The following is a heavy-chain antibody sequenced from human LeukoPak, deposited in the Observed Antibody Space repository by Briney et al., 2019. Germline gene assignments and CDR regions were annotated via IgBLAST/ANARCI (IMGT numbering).Heavy chain of an antibody. CDR3: ARDILYCSGGSCYPRGLVYFDY. CDR1: GYTFTSYY. D-gene: IGHD2-15*01. CDR2: INPSGGST. Sequence: ASVKVSCKASGYTFTSYYMHWVRQAPGQGLEWMGIINPSGGSTSYAQKFQGRVTMTRDTSTSTVYMELSSLRSEDTAVYYCARDILYCSGGSCYPRGLVYFDYWGQGTLVTVSS. V-gene: IGHV1-46*01. J-gene: IGHJ4*02.